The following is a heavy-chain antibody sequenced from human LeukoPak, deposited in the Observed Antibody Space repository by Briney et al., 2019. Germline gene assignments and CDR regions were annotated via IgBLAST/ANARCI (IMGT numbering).Heavy chain of an antibody. D-gene: IGHD5-12*01. J-gene: IGHJ4*02. CDR1: GFTFSNAW. CDR2: ITSKTDGGTT. CDR3: TTDPGGSKDY. V-gene: IGHV3-15*01. Sequence: GGSLRLSRAASGFTFSNAWMSWVRQAPGKGLEWVGRITSKTDGGTTDYAAPVTRRFTISRDDSKNTLYLQMNSLKTEDTAVYYCTTDPGGSKDYWGQGTLVTVSS.